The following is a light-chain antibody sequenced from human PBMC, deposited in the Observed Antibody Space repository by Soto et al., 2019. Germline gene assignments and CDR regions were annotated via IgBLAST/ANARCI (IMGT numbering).Light chain of an antibody. J-gene: IGKJ1*01. CDR3: VHRSTWPWT. CDR2: DTF. V-gene: IGKV3-11*01. CDR1: QSVSSY. Sequence: EIVLTQSPDSLSLSPGERATLSCRASQSVSSYLAWYQQKPGQALRLLIYDTFKRATGIPARFSGSGSGTDFTLTINSLEPEDFAVYYCVHRSTWPWTVGQGSKVEI.